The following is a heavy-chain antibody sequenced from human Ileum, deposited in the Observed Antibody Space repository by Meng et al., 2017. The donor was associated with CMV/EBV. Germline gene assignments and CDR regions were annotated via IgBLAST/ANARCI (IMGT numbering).Heavy chain of an antibody. CDR2: ISSSSSYI. CDR1: GFTFSSYS. J-gene: IGHJ5*02. V-gene: IGHV3-21*01. D-gene: IGHD3-10*01. Sequence: GGSLRLSCAASGFTFSSYSMNWVRQAPGKGLEWVSSISSSSSYIYYADSVKGRFTISRDNAKNSLYLQMNSLRAEDTAVYYCARGIRVRGVIRLPNWFDPWGQGTLVTVSS. CDR3: ARGIRVRGVIRLPNWFDP.